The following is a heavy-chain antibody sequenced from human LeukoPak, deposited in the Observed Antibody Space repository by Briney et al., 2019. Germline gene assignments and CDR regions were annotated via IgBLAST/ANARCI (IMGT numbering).Heavy chain of an antibody. D-gene: IGHD4-11*01. Sequence: GGSLRLSCAASGFTFSNYGMHWVRQAPGKGLEWVALISFDGSQKYYADSVKGRFTISRDNSKSTVYLQMNSLRVEDAAVYYCARDAYRDRYFDFWGQGSLVTVSS. CDR3: ARDAYRDRYFDF. CDR1: GFTFSNYG. J-gene: IGHJ4*02. CDR2: ISFDGSQK. V-gene: IGHV3-30*02.